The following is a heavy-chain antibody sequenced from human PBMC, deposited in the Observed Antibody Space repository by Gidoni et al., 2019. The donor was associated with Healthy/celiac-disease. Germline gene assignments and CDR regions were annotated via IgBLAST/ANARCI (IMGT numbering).Heavy chain of an antibody. CDR3: ARVPYSSSWGSQFDY. CDR1: GTFSRYA. Sequence: GTFSRYAISWVRQAPGQALEWMGGIIPIFGTANYAQKFQGRVTITADESTSTAYMELSSLRSEDTAVYYCARVPYSSSWGSQFDYWGQGTLVTVSS. CDR2: IIPIFGTA. D-gene: IGHD6-13*01. J-gene: IGHJ4*02. V-gene: IGHV1-69*01.